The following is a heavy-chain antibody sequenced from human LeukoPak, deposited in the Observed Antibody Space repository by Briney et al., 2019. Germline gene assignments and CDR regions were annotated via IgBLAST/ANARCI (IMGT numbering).Heavy chain of an antibody. D-gene: IGHD6-13*01. CDR1: GFTFSSYA. CDR3: AKDSGRRGAASHSYFDY. V-gene: IGHV3-23*01. Sequence: GGSLRLSCAASGFTFSSYAMSWVRQAPGKGLEWVSAISGSGGSTYYTDSVKGRFTISRDNSQNTLYLQMNSLRAEDTAVYYCAKDSGRRGAASHSYFDYWGQGTLVTVSS. J-gene: IGHJ4*02. CDR2: ISGSGGST.